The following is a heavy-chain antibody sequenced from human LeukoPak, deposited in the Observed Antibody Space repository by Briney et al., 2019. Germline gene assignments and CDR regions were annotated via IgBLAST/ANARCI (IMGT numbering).Heavy chain of an antibody. V-gene: IGHV4-59*01. CDR3: ARGGYDYVWGSYRYTLFDY. D-gene: IGHD3-16*02. Sequence: SETLSLTCTVSGGSISSYYWSWIRQPPGKGLEWIGCIYYSGSTNYNPSLKSRVTISVDTSKNQFSLKLSSVTAADTAVYYCARGGYDYVWGSYRYTLFDYWGQGTLVTVSS. CDR2: IYYSGST. CDR1: GGSISSYY. J-gene: IGHJ4*02.